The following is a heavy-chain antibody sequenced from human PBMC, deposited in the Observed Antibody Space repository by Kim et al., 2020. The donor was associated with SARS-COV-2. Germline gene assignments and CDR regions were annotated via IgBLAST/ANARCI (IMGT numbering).Heavy chain of an antibody. D-gene: IGHD5-12*01. CDR3: TRDSFDSGSFDY. Sequence: TSSQQKFHNRVTMTRDPSTRTLYMGLSSLRSEDTAMYYCTRDSFDSGSFDYWGQGTLVTVTS. CDR2: T. V-gene: IGHV1-46*01. J-gene: IGHJ4*02.